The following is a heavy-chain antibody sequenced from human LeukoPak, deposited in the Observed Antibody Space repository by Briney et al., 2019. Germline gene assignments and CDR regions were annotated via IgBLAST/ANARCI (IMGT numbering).Heavy chain of an antibody. J-gene: IGHJ4*02. CDR3: ARDLEGLERYFDY. Sequence: ASVKVSCEASGYTFTGYYMHWVRQAPGQGREWMGWINPDSGGTKYAQKFQGRVTMTRDTSIATAYMDLSRLTSDDTAIYYCARDLEGLERYFDYWGQGTLVTVSS. D-gene: IGHD1-1*01. CDR1: GYTFTGYY. CDR2: INPDSGGT. V-gene: IGHV1-2*02.